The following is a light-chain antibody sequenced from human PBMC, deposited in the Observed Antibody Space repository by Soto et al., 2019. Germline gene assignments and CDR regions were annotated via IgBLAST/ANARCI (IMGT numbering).Light chain of an antibody. CDR3: QSFDSSLSTWV. Sequence: QSVLTQPPSVSGAPGQGVTISCTGSSSNFGAGYDVHWYQQLPGTAPKLLIYGNNNRPSGVPDRFSGSKSGTSASLAITGLQAEDGADYYCQSFDSSLSTWVFGGGTKVTVL. V-gene: IGLV1-40*01. J-gene: IGLJ3*02. CDR2: GNN. CDR1: SSNFGAGYD.